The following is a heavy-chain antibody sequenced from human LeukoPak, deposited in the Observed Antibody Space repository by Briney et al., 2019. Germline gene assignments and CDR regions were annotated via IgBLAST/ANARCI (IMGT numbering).Heavy chain of an antibody. J-gene: IGHJ5*02. CDR3: AREGDSSSVGWFDP. CDR1: GGSFSGYN. V-gene: IGHV4-34*01. Sequence: PSETLSLTCAVYGGSFSGYNWSWIRQPPGKGLEWIGEINHSGSPSYNPSLKSRVTISVDTSKNQFSLKLSSVTAADTAVYYCAREGDSSSVGWFDPWGQGTLVTVSS. D-gene: IGHD6-13*01. CDR2: INHSGSP.